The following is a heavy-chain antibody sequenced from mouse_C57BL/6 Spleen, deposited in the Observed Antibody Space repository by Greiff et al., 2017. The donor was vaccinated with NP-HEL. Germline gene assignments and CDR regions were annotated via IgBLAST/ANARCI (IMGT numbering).Heavy chain of an antibody. J-gene: IGHJ1*03. D-gene: IGHD1-1*01. CDR3: ARPRYYGSSYGWYFDV. CDR1: GFTYSSYT. V-gene: IGHV5-9*01. Sequence: EVKLMESGGGLVKPGGSLKLSCAASGFTYSSYTMSWVRQTPEKRLEWVATISGGGGNTYYPDSVKGRFTISRDNAKNTLYLQMSSLRSEDTALYYCARPRYYGSSYGWYFDVWGTGTTVTVSS. CDR2: ISGGGGNT.